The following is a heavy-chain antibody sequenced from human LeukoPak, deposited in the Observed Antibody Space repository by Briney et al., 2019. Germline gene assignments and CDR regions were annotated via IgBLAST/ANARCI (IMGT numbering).Heavy chain of an antibody. Sequence: GGSLRPSCAVSGFIFTNFWMSWVRQAPGRGLEWVANIHPEGNEKYHVESVKGRFTISRDNTKNLLFLQMNGLRVEDTAVYYCARGDAFSGDHWGQGTLVTVSS. J-gene: IGHJ4*02. CDR3: ARGDAFSGDH. V-gene: IGHV3-7*04. CDR1: GFIFTNFW. CDR2: IHPEGNEK.